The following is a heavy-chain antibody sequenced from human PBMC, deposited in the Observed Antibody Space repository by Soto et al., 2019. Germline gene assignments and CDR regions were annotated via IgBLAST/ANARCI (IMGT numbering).Heavy chain of an antibody. D-gene: IGHD6-19*01. CDR3: ARVGQWLAFDY. CDR1: GGSISSGGYS. J-gene: IGHJ4*02. CDR2: IYHSGST. V-gene: IGHV4-30-2*01. Sequence: PSETLSLTCAVSGGSISSGGYSWSWIRQPPGKGLEWIGYIYHSGSTYYNPSLKSRVTISVDRSKNQFSLKLSSVTAADTAAYYCARVGQWLAFDYWGQGTLVTVSS.